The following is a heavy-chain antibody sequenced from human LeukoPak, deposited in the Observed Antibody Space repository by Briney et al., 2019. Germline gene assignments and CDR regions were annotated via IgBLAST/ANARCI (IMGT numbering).Heavy chain of an antibody. Sequence: GGSLRLSCAASGFTFSSYAMHWVRQAPGKGLEWVAVISYDGSNKYYADSVKGRFTISRDNSKNTLYLQMNSLRAEDTAVYYCAKGYQLLTREDHYYMDVWGKGTTVTVSS. J-gene: IGHJ6*03. V-gene: IGHV3-30-3*01. D-gene: IGHD2-2*01. CDR1: GFTFSSYA. CDR2: ISYDGSNK. CDR3: AKGYQLLTREDHYYMDV.